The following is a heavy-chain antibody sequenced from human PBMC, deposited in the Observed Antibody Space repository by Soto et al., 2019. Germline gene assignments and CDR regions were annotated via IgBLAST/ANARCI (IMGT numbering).Heavy chain of an antibody. CDR1: GGSFSGYY. CDR3: ARGLEYQLLHYFDY. V-gene: IGHV4-34*01. CDR2: INHSGST. Sequence: SETLSLPCAVYGGSFSGYYWSWIRQPPGKGLEWIGEINHSGSTNYNPSLKSRVTISVDTSKNQFSLKLSSVTAADTAVYYCARGLEYQLLHYFDYWGQGTLVTVSS. D-gene: IGHD2-2*01. J-gene: IGHJ4*02.